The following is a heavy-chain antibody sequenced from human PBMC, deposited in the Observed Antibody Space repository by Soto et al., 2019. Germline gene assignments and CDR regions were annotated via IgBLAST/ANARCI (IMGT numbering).Heavy chain of an antibody. D-gene: IGHD6-19*01. CDR3: AKDVALDSSGWYSFDY. CDR2: ISGSGGST. V-gene: IGHV3-23*01. Sequence: GGSLRLSCAASGFTFSSYAMSWVRQAPGKGLEWVSAISGSGGSTYYADSVKGRFTISRDNSKNTLYLQMNSLRAEDTAVYYCAKDVALDSSGWYSFDYWGQGTLVTVSS. J-gene: IGHJ4*02. CDR1: GFTFSSYA.